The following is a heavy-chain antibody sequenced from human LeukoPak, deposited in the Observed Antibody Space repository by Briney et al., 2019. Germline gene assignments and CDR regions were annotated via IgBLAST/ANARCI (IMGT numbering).Heavy chain of an antibody. J-gene: IGHJ4*02. CDR2: INHSGST. V-gene: IGHV4-34*01. CDR3: ASQYYDSSGYYYKYYFDY. Sequence: PSETLSLTCAVYGGSFSGYYWSWIRQPPGKGLEWIGEINHSGSTNYKPSLKSRVTISVDTSKNQLSLKLSSVTAADTAVYYCASQYYDSSGYYYKYYFDYWGQGTLVTVSS. CDR1: GGSFSGYY. D-gene: IGHD3-22*01.